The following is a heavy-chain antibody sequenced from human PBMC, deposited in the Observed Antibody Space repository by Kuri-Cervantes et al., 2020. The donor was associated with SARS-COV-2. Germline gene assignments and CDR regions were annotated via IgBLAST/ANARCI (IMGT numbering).Heavy chain of an antibody. J-gene: IGHJ3*02. Sequence: GESLKISCAASGFTFNNYGMHWVRQAPGKGLEWVAVISYDGSNKYYADSVKGRFTISRDNSKNTLYLQMNSLRAEDTAVYYCAREGSSSYDAFDIWGQGTMVIVSS. V-gene: IGHV3-30*03. CDR3: AREGSSSYDAFDI. CDR2: ISYDGSNK. CDR1: GFTFNNYG. D-gene: IGHD6-6*01.